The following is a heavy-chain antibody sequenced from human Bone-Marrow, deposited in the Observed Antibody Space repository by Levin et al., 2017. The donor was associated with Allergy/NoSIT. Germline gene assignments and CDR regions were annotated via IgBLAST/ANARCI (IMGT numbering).Heavy chain of an antibody. CDR3: AKDRKYYFDS. CDR1: GFTFRSSA. Sequence: SCAASGFTFRSSAMHWVRQAPGKGLEWVTFMSSDGSYKYYADSVKGRFTISRDNSNNTLWLQMNSLRTEDTAVYYCAKDRKYYFDSWGQGTLVTVSS. J-gene: IGHJ4*02. CDR2: MSSDGSYK. V-gene: IGHV3-30*18.